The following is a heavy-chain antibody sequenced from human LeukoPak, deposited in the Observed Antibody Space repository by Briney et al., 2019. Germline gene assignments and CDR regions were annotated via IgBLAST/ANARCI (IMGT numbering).Heavy chain of an antibody. CDR2: IYYSGST. J-gene: IGHJ4*02. CDR3: ARGRYGSGSHYYFDY. CDR1: GGSLSSYY. Sequence: SETLSLTCTVSGGSLSSYYWSWIRQPPGKGLEWIGYIYYSGSTNYNPSLKSRVTISVDTSKNQFSLKLSSVTAADTAVYYCARGRYGSGSHYYFDYWGQGTLVTVSS. V-gene: IGHV4-59*08. D-gene: IGHD3-10*01.